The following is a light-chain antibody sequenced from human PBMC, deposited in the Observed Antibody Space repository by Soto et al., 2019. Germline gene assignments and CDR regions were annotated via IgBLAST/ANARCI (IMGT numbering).Light chain of an antibody. CDR1: QSVSSN. J-gene: IGKJ1*01. CDR2: GAS. Sequence: EIVMTQSPATLSVSPGERATLSCRASQSVSSNLAWYQQKPGQSHRLIIYGASTRAAGIPATFSGSGSGTDFTLTISTLQSEDFEVYYCQQYNNWPCTFGQGTKVEIK. V-gene: IGKV3-15*01. CDR3: QQYNNWPCT.